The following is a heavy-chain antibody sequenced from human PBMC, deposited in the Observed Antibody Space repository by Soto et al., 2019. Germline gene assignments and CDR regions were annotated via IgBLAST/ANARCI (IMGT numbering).Heavy chain of an antibody. CDR1: GGSLDSNRYY. CDR2: IYYSGST. J-gene: IGHJ6*02. D-gene: IGHD3-22*01. CDR3: ARRLYYDSSGFEGGGMDV. Sequence: SETLSLTCTVSGGSLDSNRYYWGWNHQPPGKGLEWIGSIYYSGSTYYNPSLKSRVTISVDTSKNQFSLKLSSVTAADTAVYYCARRLYYDSSGFEGGGMDVWGQGTTVTVSS. V-gene: IGHV4-39*01.